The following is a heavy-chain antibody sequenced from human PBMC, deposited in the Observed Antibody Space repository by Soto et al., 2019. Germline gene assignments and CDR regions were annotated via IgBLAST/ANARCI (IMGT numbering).Heavy chain of an antibody. CDR3: ARGESSLLYYKMEV. CDR2: VNPSGGST. J-gene: IGHJ6*02. CDR1: GYTFTNYY. Sequence: ASVKVSCKASGYTFTNYYVHWFRLAPGQGLEWVGIVNPSGGSTSYAQKFQGRVIMTRDTSTSTVYLELRSLRSDDTAVYYCARGESSLLYYKMEVWGPGTTVTVSS. D-gene: IGHD6-13*01. V-gene: IGHV1-46*01.